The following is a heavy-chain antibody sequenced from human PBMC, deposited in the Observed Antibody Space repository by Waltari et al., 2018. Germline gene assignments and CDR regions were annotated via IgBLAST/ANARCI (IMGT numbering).Heavy chain of an antibody. CDR3: AILGGLAAAGDFDH. J-gene: IGHJ4*02. CDR1: GYTFNNYY. V-gene: IGHV1-2*02. Sequence: QVQLVQSGAEVKKPGASVTVSCKASGYTFNNYYIYWVRQAPGQGLEWMGWVNPHSRGTSYSQKFQGRVTMTSDTAITTAYMELTWLRSDDTAIYYCAILGGLAAAGDFDHWGQGTLVIVSS. D-gene: IGHD6-13*01. CDR2: VNPHSRGT.